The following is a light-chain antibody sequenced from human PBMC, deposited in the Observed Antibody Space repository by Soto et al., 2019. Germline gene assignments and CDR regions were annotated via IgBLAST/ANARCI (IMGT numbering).Light chain of an antibody. CDR2: GAS. CDR3: QQYHKWPPIT. CDR1: QSVDGY. Sequence: EVVMTQSPVTLSVSPGESAPPSSRAIQSVDGYLAWYQQKPGQAPRLLIYGASTRATGVTARFRGGGSGTEFTLTISSLQSEDSAVYYCQQYHKWPPITFGQGTRLEIK. J-gene: IGKJ5*01. V-gene: IGKV3-15*01.